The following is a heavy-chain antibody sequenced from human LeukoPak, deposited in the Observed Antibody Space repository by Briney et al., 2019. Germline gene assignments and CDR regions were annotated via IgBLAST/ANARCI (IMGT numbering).Heavy chain of an antibody. CDR2: IDHSGST. J-gene: IGHJ4*02. Sequence: SETPSLTCTVSGVSISSFYWSWIRQPPGKGLEWIGSIDHSGSTYYNPSLKSRVTISVVTSKNQFSLKLRSVTAADTAVYYCARDSALAQAVMFDYWGQGTLVTVSS. D-gene: IGHD6-19*01. V-gene: IGHV4-38-2*02. CDR3: ARDSALAQAVMFDY. CDR1: GVSISSFY.